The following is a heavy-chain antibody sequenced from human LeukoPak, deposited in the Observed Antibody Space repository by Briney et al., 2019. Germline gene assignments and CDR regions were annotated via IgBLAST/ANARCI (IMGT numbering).Heavy chain of an antibody. J-gene: IGHJ6*03. CDR2: INHSGST. Sequence: PSETLSLTCAVYGGSFSGYYWSWIRQPPGKGLEWIGEINHSGSTNYNPSLKSRVTISVDTSKNQFSLKLSSVTAADTAVCYCARDRPLSYSGWYPYYYYYYMDVWGKGTTVTISS. V-gene: IGHV4-34*01. CDR1: GGSFSGYY. D-gene: IGHD6-19*01. CDR3: ARDRPLSYSGWYPYYYYYYMDV.